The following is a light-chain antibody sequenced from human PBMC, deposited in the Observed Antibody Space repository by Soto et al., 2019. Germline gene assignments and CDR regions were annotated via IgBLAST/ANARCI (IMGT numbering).Light chain of an antibody. J-gene: IGLJ1*01. Sequence: QSVLTQPPSASGTPGQRVTISCSGSSSNIGSNYVYWYQQLPGTAPKLLIYRNNQRPSGVADRFSGSKSGTSASLAISGLRSEDEADYYCAAWDDSLSVHVFGTGTKLTVL. CDR1: SSNIGSNY. CDR3: AAWDDSLSVHV. V-gene: IGLV1-47*01. CDR2: RNN.